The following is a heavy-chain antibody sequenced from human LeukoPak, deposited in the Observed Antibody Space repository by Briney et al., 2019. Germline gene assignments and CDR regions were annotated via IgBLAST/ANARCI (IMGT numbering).Heavy chain of an antibody. D-gene: IGHD6-13*01. CDR2: INPSGGST. CDR1: GYTFTSYF. J-gene: IGHJ4*02. V-gene: IGHV1-46*01. CDR3: ARGQLSSSSFDY. Sequence: ASVKVSCKASGYTFTSYFMHWMRRAPGQGLEWMGIINPSGGSTTYAQKFQGRVTMTRDTSTSTVYMELNSLRSEDTALYYCARGQLSSSSFDYWGQGTLVTVSS.